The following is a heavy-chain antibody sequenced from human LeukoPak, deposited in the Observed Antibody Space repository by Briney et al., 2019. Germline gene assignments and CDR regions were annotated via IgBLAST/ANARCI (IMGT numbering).Heavy chain of an antibody. CDR3: ARHASLDL. CDR1: GGSISRGAYY. V-gene: IGHV4-61*08. Sequence: PSETLSLTCTVSGGSISRGAYYWSWIRQHPGKGLEWIGYISYSGSTYYNPSLKSRVTISVDTSKNQFSLKLSSVTAADTAVYYCARHASLDLWGQGALVTVSS. J-gene: IGHJ5*02. CDR2: ISYSGST.